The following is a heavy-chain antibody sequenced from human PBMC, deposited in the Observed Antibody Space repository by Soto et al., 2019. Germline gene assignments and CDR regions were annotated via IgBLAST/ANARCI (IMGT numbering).Heavy chain of an antibody. V-gene: IGHV7-4-1*01. CDR3: ARDRASGSFDY. CDR1: GYNFNSHS. CDR2: INPNTGKP. D-gene: IGHD1-26*01. J-gene: IGHJ4*02. Sequence: QVQLVQSGSESMQPGASVKVSCKGSGYNFNSHSINWLGQAPGQGLEWMGWINPNTGKPTYEQGFTGRFVFSVDTSVSTVYLQIFSLKSDDSAVYYCARDRASGSFDYWGQGTLVTVSS.